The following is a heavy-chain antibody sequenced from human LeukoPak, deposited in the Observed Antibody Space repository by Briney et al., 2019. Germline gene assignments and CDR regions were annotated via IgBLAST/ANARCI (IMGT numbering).Heavy chain of an antibody. CDR1: GGSISSYY. Sequence: SETLSLTCTVSGGSISSYYWSWIRQPPGKGLEWIGYIYYSGSTNYNPSLKSRVTISVDTSENQFSLKLSSVTAADTAVYYCASFSLTYDFWSGFDYWGQGTLVTVSS. D-gene: IGHD3-3*01. J-gene: IGHJ4*02. CDR2: IYYSGST. V-gene: IGHV4-59*01. CDR3: ASFSLTYDFWSGFDY.